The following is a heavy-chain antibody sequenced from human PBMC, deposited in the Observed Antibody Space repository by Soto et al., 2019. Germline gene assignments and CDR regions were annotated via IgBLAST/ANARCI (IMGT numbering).Heavy chain of an antibody. CDR1: GYTFISYA. Sequence: ASVKVSCKASGYTFISYAIHWVRQAPGQRLEWMGWINAGNGNTKYSQKFQGRVTITRDTSASTDYMELTSLRSEDTAVYYCARELQGLYYFDYWGQGTLVTVSS. J-gene: IGHJ4*02. CDR2: INAGNGNT. D-gene: IGHD2-15*01. V-gene: IGHV1-3*01. CDR3: ARELQGLYYFDY.